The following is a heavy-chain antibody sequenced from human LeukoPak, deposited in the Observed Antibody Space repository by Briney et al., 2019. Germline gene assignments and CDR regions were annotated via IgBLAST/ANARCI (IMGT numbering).Heavy chain of an antibody. J-gene: IGHJ4*02. V-gene: IGHV3-30*04. CDR3: ARDPATKYGGYVVNLDY. D-gene: IGHD5-12*01. CDR2: ISYDGSNK. Sequence: GRSLRLSCAASGFTFSSYAMHWVRQAPGEGLEWVAVISYDGSNKYYADSVKGRFTISRDNSKNTLYLQMNSLRAEDTAVYYCARDPATKYGGYVVNLDYWGQGTLVTVSS. CDR1: GFTFSSYA.